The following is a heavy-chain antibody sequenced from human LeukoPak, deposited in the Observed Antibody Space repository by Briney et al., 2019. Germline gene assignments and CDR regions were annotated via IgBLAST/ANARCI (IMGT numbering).Heavy chain of an antibody. J-gene: IGHJ3*02. V-gene: IGHV1-18*01. CDR1: GYTFTSYG. Sequence: ASVKVSCKASGYTFTSYGISWVRQAPGQGLEWMGWISAYNGNTNCAQKLQGRVTMTTDTSTSTAYMELRSLRSDDTAVYYCARDGSGSYYNYAFDIWGQGTMVTVSS. D-gene: IGHD3-10*01. CDR2: ISAYNGNT. CDR3: ARDGSGSYYNYAFDI.